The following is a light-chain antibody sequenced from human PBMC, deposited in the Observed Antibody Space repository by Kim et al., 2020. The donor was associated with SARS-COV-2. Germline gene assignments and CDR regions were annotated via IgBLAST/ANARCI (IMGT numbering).Light chain of an antibody. CDR1: QSLSNS. J-gene: IGKJ1*01. V-gene: IGKV3-11*01. Sequence: EIVLTQSPATLSLSPGERATLSCRASQSLSNSLAWYQQKPGQAPRLLIYGASNRATGIAARFSGGGSGTDFTLTISSLEPEDFAVYYCQQRSNWLSWTFGQGTKVDIK. CDR3: QQRSNWLSWT. CDR2: GAS.